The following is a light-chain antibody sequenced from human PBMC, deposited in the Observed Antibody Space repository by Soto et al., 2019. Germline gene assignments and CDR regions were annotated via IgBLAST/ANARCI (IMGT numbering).Light chain of an antibody. Sequence: EIVLTQSPGTLSLSPGERATLSCRASQSVSSSYLAWYQQKPGQAPRLLLYGASSRATGIPDRFSGSGSGTDFTLNISRLEPEDFAVYYCQHYGSLVLTFGGGTKVEIK. V-gene: IGKV3-20*01. CDR2: GAS. CDR1: QSVSSSY. CDR3: QHYGSLVLT. J-gene: IGKJ4*01.